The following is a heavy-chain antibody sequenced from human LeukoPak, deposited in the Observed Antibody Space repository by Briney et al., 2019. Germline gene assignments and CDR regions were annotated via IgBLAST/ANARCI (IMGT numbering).Heavy chain of an antibody. D-gene: IGHD4-11*01. Sequence: GGSLRLSCAASGFTFSSYAMHWVRQAPGKGLEWVAVISYDGSNQYYADSVKGRFTISRDNSKNTLYLQMHSLRAEDTAVYYCASELQYEQTPLGYMDVWGKGTTVTVSS. CDR3: ASELQYEQTPLGYMDV. J-gene: IGHJ6*03. CDR2: ISYDGSNQ. CDR1: GFTFSSYA. V-gene: IGHV3-30*01.